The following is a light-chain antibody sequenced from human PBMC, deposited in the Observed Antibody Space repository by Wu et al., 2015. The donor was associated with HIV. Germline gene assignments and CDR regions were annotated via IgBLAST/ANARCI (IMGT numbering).Light chain of an antibody. Sequence: EIVLTQSPGTLSLSPGERATLSRRASQSVSSSYLAWYQQKPGQAPRLLIYGASSRATGIPDRFSGSGSGTDFTLTISRLEPEDFAVYYCQQYGSSPPTFGQGPRWKSN. CDR2: GAS. V-gene: IGKV3-20*01. CDR3: QQYGSSPPT. J-gene: IGKJ1*01. CDR1: QSVSSSY.